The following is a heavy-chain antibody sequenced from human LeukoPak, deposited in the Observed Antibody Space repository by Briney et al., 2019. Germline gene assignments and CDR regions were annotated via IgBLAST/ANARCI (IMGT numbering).Heavy chain of an antibody. CDR2: IYHSGST. CDR1: GYSISSGYY. D-gene: IGHD3-9*01. CDR3: ATDLDDILTGYPYYFDC. V-gene: IGHV4-38-2*02. J-gene: IGHJ4*02. Sequence: SGTLSLTCTVSGYSISSGYYWGWTRPPPGKGLEWIGSIYHSGSTYYNPSLKSRVTIPVDKSKNQFPLKLRSVTAADTAVYYCATDLDDILTGYPYYFDCGSQGTLVTVPS.